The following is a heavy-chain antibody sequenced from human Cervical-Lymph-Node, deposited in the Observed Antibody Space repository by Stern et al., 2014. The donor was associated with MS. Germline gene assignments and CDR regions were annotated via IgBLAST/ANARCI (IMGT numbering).Heavy chain of an antibody. V-gene: IGHV6-1*01. CDR2: TYFRSRWYT. CDR3: ARYSSAWCFDS. CDR1: GDSVSSNSAA. Sequence: QVQLQQSGPGLVKPSQTLSLTCDISGDSVSSNSAAWNWIMQSPSRGLEWLGRTYFRSRWYTDYADSVTSRIRINADTSKNQFSLQLNFVTPDDAAIYYCARYSSAWCFDSWGQGTLVTVSS. J-gene: IGHJ4*02. D-gene: IGHD6-19*01.